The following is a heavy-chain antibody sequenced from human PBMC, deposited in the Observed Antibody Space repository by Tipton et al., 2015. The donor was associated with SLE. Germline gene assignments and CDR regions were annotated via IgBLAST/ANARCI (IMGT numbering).Heavy chain of an antibody. V-gene: IGHV4-59*01. CDR3: AGEGDGTDAFEI. D-gene: IGHD5-24*01. Sequence: TLSLTCAVYGGSFSGYYWSWIRQPPGKGLEWIGYIYYSGSANYNPSLKSRVTISVDTSKNQFSLRLSSVTAADTAVYYCAGEGDGTDAFEIWGQGTMVTVAS. CDR1: GGSFSGYY. J-gene: IGHJ3*02. CDR2: IYYSGSA.